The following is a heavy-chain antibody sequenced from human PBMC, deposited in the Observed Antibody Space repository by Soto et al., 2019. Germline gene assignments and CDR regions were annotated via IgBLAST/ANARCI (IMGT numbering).Heavy chain of an antibody. D-gene: IGHD2-15*01. CDR3: ASDSHCNGGNCPLGGFDM. CDR1: GYSFSIHW. V-gene: IGHV5-51*01. Sequence: GGSLKISCEGSGYSFSIHWVAWLRQMPGKGLEWIGLIYPGNSDTIYSPSFQGQVTISADTSLGTTFLQWDSLKASDTAMYFCASDSHCNGGNCPLGGFDMWGQGTMVTVSS. CDR2: IYPGNSDT. J-gene: IGHJ3*02.